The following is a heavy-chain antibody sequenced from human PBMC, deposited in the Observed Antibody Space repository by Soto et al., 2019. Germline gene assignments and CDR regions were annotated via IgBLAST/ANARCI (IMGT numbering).Heavy chain of an antibody. CDR3: AKGSIRTSSYYYGMDV. D-gene: IGHD3-10*01. Sequence: GGSLRLSCAASGFTFSSYAMSWVRRAPGKGLEWVSAISGSGGSTYYADSVKGRFTISRDNSKNTLYLQMNSLRAEDTAVYYCAKGSIRTSSYYYGMDVWGQGTTVTVSS. CDR1: GFTFSSYA. J-gene: IGHJ6*02. V-gene: IGHV3-23*01. CDR2: ISGSGGST.